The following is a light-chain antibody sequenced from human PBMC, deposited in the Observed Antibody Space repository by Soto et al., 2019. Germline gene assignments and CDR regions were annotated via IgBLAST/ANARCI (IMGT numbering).Light chain of an antibody. J-gene: IGKJ2*01. Sequence: EIVLTQSPGTLSLSPGERATLSCRASQSVSSSYLAWYQQKPGQAPRLLIYGASSRATGIPDRFSGSGSGTDFTLTISRLEPEDGAVYYCPQDVSSPPYTFGQGTNLEIK. CDR1: QSVSSSY. CDR2: GAS. CDR3: PQDVSSPPYT. V-gene: IGKV3-20*01.